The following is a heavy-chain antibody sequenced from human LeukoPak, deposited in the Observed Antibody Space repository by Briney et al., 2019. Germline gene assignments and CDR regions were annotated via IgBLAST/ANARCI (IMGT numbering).Heavy chain of an antibody. CDR2: INHSGST. CDR1: GGSFSVYY. V-gene: IGHV4-34*01. J-gene: IGHJ6*02. Sequence: PSETLSLTCAVYGGSFSVYYWSWIRQPPGKGLEWIGEINHSGSTNYNPSLKSRVTISVDTSKNQFSLKLSSVTAADTAVYYCARGPRYDFWSGYPYYGMDVWGQGTTVTVSS. CDR3: ARGPRYDFWSGYPYYGMDV. D-gene: IGHD3-3*01.